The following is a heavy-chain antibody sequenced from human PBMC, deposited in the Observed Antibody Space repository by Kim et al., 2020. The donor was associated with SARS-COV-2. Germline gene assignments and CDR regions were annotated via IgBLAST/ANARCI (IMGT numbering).Heavy chain of an antibody. Sequence: GGSLRLSCTASGFTFHTYGMNWVLQAPGKGLEWLSVIWFDGSLKYYSDSVKGRFTSSRDNSKNTLYLQMNSLRVEDTAVYYCARIDCTGNNCRPYYYY. CDR2: IWFDGSLK. J-gene: IGHJ6*01. V-gene: IGHV3-33*01. D-gene: IGHD2-8*02. CDR3: ARIDCTGNNCRPYYYY. CDR1: GFTFHTYG.